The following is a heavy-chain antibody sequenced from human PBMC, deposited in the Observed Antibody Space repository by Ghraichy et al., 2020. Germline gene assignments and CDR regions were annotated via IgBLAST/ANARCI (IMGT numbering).Heavy chain of an antibody. CDR3: ARLYKVGGGEYYFDY. D-gene: IGHD3-16*01. Sequence: GESLNISCKGSGYSFTNYWIGWVRQMPGKGLEWMGIIYPGDSDTRYSPSFQGQVTISADKSISTAYLQWSSLKASDTAMYYCARLYKVGGGEYYFDYWGQGTLVTVSS. J-gene: IGHJ4*02. CDR1: GYSFTNYW. CDR2: IYPGDSDT. V-gene: IGHV5-51*01.